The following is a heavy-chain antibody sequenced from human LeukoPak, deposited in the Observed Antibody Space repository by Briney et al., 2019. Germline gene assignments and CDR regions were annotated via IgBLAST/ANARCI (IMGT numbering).Heavy chain of an antibody. Sequence: PSETLSLTCTVSGGSISSGGYYWSWIRQHPGKGLEWIGYIYYSGSTYYNPSLKSRVTISVDTSKNQFSLKLSSVTAADTAVYYCARALRCGGDCYGGVGYWGQGTLVTVSS. V-gene: IGHV4-30-4*08. D-gene: IGHD2-21*02. J-gene: IGHJ4*02. CDR3: ARALRCGGDCYGGVGY. CDR1: GGSISSGGYY. CDR2: IYYSGST.